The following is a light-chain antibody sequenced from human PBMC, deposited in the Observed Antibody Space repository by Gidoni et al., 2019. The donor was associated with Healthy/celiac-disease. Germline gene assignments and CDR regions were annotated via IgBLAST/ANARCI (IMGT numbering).Light chain of an antibody. CDR3: QQYGSRWT. J-gene: IGKJ1*01. CDR2: GAS. V-gene: IGKV3-20*01. CDR1: QSVSSSY. Sequence: EIVLTQSPGTLSLSPGERATISCRASQSVSSSYLAWYQQKPGQAPRLLIYGASSWATGIPDRFSGSGSGTDFTLTISRLEPEDFAVYYCQQYGSRWTFGQGTKVEIK.